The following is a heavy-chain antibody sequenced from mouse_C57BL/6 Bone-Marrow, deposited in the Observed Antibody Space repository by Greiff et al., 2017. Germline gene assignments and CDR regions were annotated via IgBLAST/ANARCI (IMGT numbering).Heavy chain of an antibody. CDR1: GYTFTSYW. J-gene: IGHJ2*01. V-gene: IGHV1-7*01. CDR3: ARIRYSNYPDY. D-gene: IGHD2-5*01. Sequence: QVHVKQSGAELAKPGASVKLSCKASGYTFTSYWMHWVKQRPGQGLEWIGYINPSSGYTKYNQTFKDKATLTADKSSSTAYMQLSSLTYEDSAVYYCARIRYSNYPDYWGQGTTLTVSS. CDR2: INPSSGYT.